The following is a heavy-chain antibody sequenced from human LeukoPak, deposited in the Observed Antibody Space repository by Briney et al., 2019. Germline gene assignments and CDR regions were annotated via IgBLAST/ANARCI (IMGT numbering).Heavy chain of an antibody. CDR1: GFTFSSYG. D-gene: IGHD3-3*01. V-gene: IGHV3-30*18. CDR2: ISYDGSNK. J-gene: IGHJ4*02. CDR3: AKDFHXXXXXXGVVTDY. Sequence: GGSLRLSCAASGFTFSSYGMHWVRQAPGKGLEWVAVISYDGSNKYYADSVKGRFTISRDNSKNTLYLQMNSLRAEDTAVYYCAKDFHXXXXXXGVVTDYWGQGTLVTV.